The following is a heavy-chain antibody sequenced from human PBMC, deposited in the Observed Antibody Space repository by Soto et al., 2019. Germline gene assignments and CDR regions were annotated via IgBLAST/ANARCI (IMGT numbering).Heavy chain of an antibody. J-gene: IGHJ5*02. CDR3: AREAAGILNWFDP. CDR2: IYYSGST. V-gene: IGHV4-31*03. Sequence: QVQLQESGPGLVKPSQTLSLTCTVSGGSISSGGYYWSWIRQHPGKGLEWIGYIYYSGSTYYNPSLKSRVTISVDTPKNQFSLKLSSVTAADTAVYYCAREAAGILNWFDPWGQGTLVTVSS. D-gene: IGHD6-25*01. CDR1: GGSISSGGYY.